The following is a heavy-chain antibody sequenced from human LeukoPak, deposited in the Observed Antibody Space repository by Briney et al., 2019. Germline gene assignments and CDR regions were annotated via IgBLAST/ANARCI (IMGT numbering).Heavy chain of an antibody. CDR2: IIQGGSEK. V-gene: IGHV3-7*01. CDR3: ARDPTVTDY. D-gene: IGHD4-17*01. Sequence: GTLSLTRAVSGGSISSSNWWSWVRPPPGKGLEGVANIIQGGSEKYYVGSVEGRFTISRDIAENSLYLHMASLRAEDTAVYYCARDPTVTDYWGQGTLVTVSS. J-gene: IGHJ4*02. CDR1: GGSISSSNW.